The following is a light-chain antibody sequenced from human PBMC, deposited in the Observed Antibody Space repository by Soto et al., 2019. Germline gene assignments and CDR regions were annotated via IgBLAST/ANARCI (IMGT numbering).Light chain of an antibody. CDR2: YDK. J-gene: IGLJ2*01. CDR3: QVWDSRDDHVV. V-gene: IGLV3-21*04. Sequence: SYELTQAPSVSVAPGKTATISCAGNNIGGKSVSWYQQKPGQAPMLVIYYDKDRPSGIPERFSGSNSGNTATLTISRVEAGDEADYYCQVWDSRDDHVVFGGGTKVTVL. CDR1: NIGGKS.